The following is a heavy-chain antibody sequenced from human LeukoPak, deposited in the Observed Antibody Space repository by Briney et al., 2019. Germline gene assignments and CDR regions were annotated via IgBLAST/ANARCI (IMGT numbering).Heavy chain of an antibody. J-gene: IGHJ4*02. CDR1: GGSISGYY. Sequence: SSETLSLTCTVSGGSISGYYWSWIRQPPGKGLEWIGYIHYSGTTNYNPSLKSRVTISLDTSKNQFSLKLSSVTAADTAVYYCAREAYTSGWYLDYWGQGTLVIVSS. CDR3: AREAYTSGWYLDY. V-gene: IGHV4-59*12. CDR2: IHYSGTT. D-gene: IGHD6-19*01.